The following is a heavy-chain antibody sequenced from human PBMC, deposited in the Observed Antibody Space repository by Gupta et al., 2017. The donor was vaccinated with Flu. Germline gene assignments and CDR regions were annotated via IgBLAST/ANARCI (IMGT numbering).Heavy chain of an antibody. D-gene: IGHD4-17*01. V-gene: IGHV3-21*01. CDR3: ARTVTTDYYYYMDV. CDR2: ISSSSSYI. Sequence: SSYSMNWVRQAPGKGLEWVSSISSSSSYIYYADSVKGRFTISRDNAKNSLYLQMNRLRAEDTAVYYCARTVTTDYYYYMDVWGKGTTVTVSS. J-gene: IGHJ6*03. CDR1: SSYS.